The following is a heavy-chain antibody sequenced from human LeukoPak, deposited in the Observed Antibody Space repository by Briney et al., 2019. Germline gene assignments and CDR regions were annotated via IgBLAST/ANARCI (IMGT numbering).Heavy chain of an antibody. CDR2: INPNSGGT. CDR3: ARGHPIIVVPAASRLDYYYYYMDV. J-gene: IGHJ6*03. D-gene: IGHD2-2*01. CDR1: GYTFTGNY. V-gene: IGHV1-2*02. Sequence: GASVKVSCKASGYTFTGNYMHWVRQARGQGLEWMGWINPNSGGTNYAQKFQGRVTMTRDTSISTAYMELSRLRSDDTAVYYCARGHPIIVVPAASRLDYYYYYMDVWGKGTTVTISS.